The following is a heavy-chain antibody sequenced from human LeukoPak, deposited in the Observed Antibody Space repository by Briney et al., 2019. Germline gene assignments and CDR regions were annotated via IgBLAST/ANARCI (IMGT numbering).Heavy chain of an antibody. CDR3: AREEQLVAIDY. J-gene: IGHJ4*02. CDR2: INPNSGGT. Sequence: GASVKVSCKASGYTFTDHYIHWVRQAPGQGLEWMGRINPNSGGTNSAQKFQGRVTMTRDTSISTAYMELSRLRSDDTALYYCAREEQLVAIDYWGQGTLVTVSS. CDR1: GYTFTDHY. V-gene: IGHV1-2*06. D-gene: IGHD6-6*01.